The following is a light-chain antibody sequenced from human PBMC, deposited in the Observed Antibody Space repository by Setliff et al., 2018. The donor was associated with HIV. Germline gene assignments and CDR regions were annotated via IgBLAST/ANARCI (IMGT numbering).Light chain of an antibody. CDR2: DDS. CDR3: ASYRSPATYV. CDR1: SSDVGGYDF. Sequence: QSTLTQPASVSGSPGQSLTISCIGTSSDVGGYDFVSWYQQRPGKAPKLIIFDDSARPSGVSHRFSCSKSGNTASLTISGLQTEDEADYFCASYRSPATYVFGIWPKVTVL. J-gene: IGLJ1*01. V-gene: IGLV2-14*03.